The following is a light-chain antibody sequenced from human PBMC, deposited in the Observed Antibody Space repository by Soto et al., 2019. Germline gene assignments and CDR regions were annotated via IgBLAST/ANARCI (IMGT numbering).Light chain of an antibody. CDR1: SSDVGSYNL. CDR2: EGS. Sequence: QSALTQPASVSGSPGQSITISCTGTSSDVGSYNLVSWYQQHPGKAPKLMIYEGSKRPSGVSNRFSGYKSGNTASLTISVRQAEDEADYYCCSYAGSSPYVFGTGTKLTVL. J-gene: IGLJ1*01. CDR3: CSYAGSSPYV. V-gene: IGLV2-23*01.